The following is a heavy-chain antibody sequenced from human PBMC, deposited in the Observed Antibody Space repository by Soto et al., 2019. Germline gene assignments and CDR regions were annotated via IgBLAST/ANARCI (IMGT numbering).Heavy chain of an antibody. CDR1: GFTFSRYA. Sequence: EVQLLESGGGLVQPGGSLRLSCGASGFTFSRYAISWVSQAPWKGLEWVSAIRGSGGSTCYADSVKGRFTISRDNSKNTLYLQMNSLRAADPAGCYCAKSGSLLGWFAVDIWGQGTVVSVSS. CDR3: AKSGSLLGWFAVDI. CDR2: IRGSGGST. V-gene: IGHV3-23*01. D-gene: IGHD3-3*01. J-gene: IGHJ3*02.